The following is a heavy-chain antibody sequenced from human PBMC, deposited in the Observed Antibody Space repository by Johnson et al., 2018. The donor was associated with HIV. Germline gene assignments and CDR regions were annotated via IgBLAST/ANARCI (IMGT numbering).Heavy chain of an antibody. CDR3: ARAWGSRDILTALRGAFDI. V-gene: IGHV3-66*01. J-gene: IGHJ3*02. D-gene: IGHD3-9*01. Sequence: MLLVESGGGLVRPGGSLRLSCAASTFTVNSNSMTWVRQAPGKGLEWISVLHSGGSTYYADSVKGRFTISRDNSKNTLYLQMNSLRAEDTAVYYCARAWGSRDILTALRGAFDIWGQGTMVTVSS. CDR1: TFTVNSNS. CDR2: LHSGGST.